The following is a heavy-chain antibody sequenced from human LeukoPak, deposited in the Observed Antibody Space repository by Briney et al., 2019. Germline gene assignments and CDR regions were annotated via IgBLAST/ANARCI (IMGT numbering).Heavy chain of an antibody. CDR1: GGSISSSSYY. D-gene: IGHD2-2*01. Sequence: PSETLSLTCTVSGGSISSSSYYWGWIRQPPGTGLEWIGSIYYSGSTYYNPSLKSRVTISVDTSKNQFSLKLSSVTAADTAVYYCARLQVPAAMDYYFDYWGQGTLVTVSS. J-gene: IGHJ4*02. CDR2: IYYSGST. V-gene: IGHV4-39*01. CDR3: ARLQVPAAMDYYFDY.